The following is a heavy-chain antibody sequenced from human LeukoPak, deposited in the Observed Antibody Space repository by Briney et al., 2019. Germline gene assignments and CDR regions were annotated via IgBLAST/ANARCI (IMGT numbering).Heavy chain of an antibody. V-gene: IGHV4-59*01. D-gene: IGHD3-10*01. J-gene: IGHJ5*02. CDR2: IYYSGST. CDR1: GGSISSYY. Sequence: SETLSLTCTVSGGSISSYYWSWIRQPPGKGLEWIGYIYYSGSTNYNPSLKSRVTISVDTSKNQFSLKLSSVTAADTAVYYCARLRITMVRGVSWFDPWGQGTLVTVSS. CDR3: ARLRITMVRGVSWFDP.